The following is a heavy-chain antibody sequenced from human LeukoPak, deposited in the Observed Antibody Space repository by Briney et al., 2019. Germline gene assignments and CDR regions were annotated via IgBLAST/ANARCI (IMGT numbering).Heavy chain of an antibody. CDR2: IYYSGST. J-gene: IGHJ4*02. CDR3: ASLSYGYYFDY. D-gene: IGHD5-18*01. V-gene: IGHV4-59*08. CDR1: GGSISSYY. Sequence: SQTLSLTCTVSGGSISSYYWSWIRQPPGKGLEWIGYIYYSGSTNYNPSLKSRVTISVDTSKNQFSLKLSSVTAADTAVYYCASLSYGYYFDYWGQGTLVTVSS.